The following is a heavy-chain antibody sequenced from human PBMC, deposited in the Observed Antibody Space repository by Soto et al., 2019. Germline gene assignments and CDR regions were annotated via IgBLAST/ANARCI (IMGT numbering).Heavy chain of an antibody. CDR3: VRDFAGPGGYFDY. V-gene: IGHV4-31*03. D-gene: IGHD3-10*01. CDR2: IYYSWST. J-gene: IGHJ4*02. Sequence: QVQLQESGPGLVKPSQTLSLTCTVSGGSISRGGYYWSWIRQHPGKGLEWIGYIYYSWSTYYNPSLKSRVTISVDTSKNQFSLKLSSVAAADTSVYYCVRDFAGPGGYFDYWGQGTLVTVSS. CDR1: GGSISRGGYY.